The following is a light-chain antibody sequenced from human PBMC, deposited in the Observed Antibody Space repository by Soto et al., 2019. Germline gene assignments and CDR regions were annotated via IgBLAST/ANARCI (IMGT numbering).Light chain of an antibody. CDR2: GAS. CDR3: QQYNTSPMCT. CDR1: QSIRSSY. V-gene: IGKV3-20*01. Sequence: EFVLTQSPGTLSLSPGERATLSCRASQSIRSSYLAWYQQKPGQAPRLLIYGASSRATGIPDRFSGSGSGTDFTLTISRLEPEDFAVYYCQQYNTSPMCTFGQGTKVEI. J-gene: IGKJ1*01.